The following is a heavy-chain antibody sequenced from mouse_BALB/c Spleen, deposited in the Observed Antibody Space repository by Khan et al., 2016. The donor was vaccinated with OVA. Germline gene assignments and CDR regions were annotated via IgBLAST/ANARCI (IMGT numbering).Heavy chain of an antibody. CDR2: ISYSGST. CDR3: ARTARIKY. D-gene: IGHD1-2*01. Sequence: EVQLQESGPGLVKPSQSLSITCTVTGYSITSGYVRNWIRQPPGNKLEWMCFISYSGSTNYNPSLKNRITITRDTSKNQCCLQLNSVTTEDTATYYCARTARIKYWGQGTTLTVSS. V-gene: IGHV3-2*02. CDR1: GYSITSGYV. J-gene: IGHJ2*01.